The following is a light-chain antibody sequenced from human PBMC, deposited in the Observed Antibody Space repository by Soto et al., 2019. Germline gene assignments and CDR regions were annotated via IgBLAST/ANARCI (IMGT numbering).Light chain of an antibody. V-gene: IGKV3-20*01. J-gene: IGKJ3*01. Sequence: EVVLTQSPGTLSLSPGESATLSCRASQSVTSNYLAWYQQKAGQAPRLLIYAVSSRATGIPNRFSGSGSGTDFTLTISRLEAEDFAVYYCQQYGGVPFTFGPGTKVAIK. CDR2: AVS. CDR1: QSVTSNY. CDR3: QQYGGVPFT.